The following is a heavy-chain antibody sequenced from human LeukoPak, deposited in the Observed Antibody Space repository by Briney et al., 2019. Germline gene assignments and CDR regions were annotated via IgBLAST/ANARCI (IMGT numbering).Heavy chain of an antibody. CDR2: INSDGSST. D-gene: IGHD2-15*01. CDR1: GFIFSSYW. CDR3: AGFCSGGSCYSTDAFDI. V-gene: IGHV3-74*01. J-gene: IGHJ3*02. Sequence: PGGSLRLSCAASGFIFSSYWMHWVRQAPGKGLVWVSRINSDGSSTIYADSVKGRFTISRDNAKNTLYLQMNSLRAEDTAVYYCAGFCSGGSCYSTDAFDIWGQGTMVTVSS.